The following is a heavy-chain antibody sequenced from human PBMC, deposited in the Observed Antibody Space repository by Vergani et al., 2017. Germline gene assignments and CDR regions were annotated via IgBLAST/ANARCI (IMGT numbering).Heavy chain of an antibody. CDR3: ARQLLSIVVPAAPHCGMDV. D-gene: IGHD2-2*01. V-gene: IGHV5-10-1*01. CDR1: GYSFTSYW. Sequence: EVQLVQSGAEVKKPGESLKISCKGSGYSFTSYWIGWVRQMPGKGLEWMGRIDPSDSYTNYSPSFQVHVTISADKSISTAYLQWSSLKASDTAMYYCARQLLSIVVPAAPHCGMDVWGQGTTVTVSS. J-gene: IGHJ6*02. CDR2: IDPSDSYT.